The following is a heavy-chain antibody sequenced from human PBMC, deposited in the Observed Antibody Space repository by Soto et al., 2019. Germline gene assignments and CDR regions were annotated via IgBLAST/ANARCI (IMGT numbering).Heavy chain of an antibody. V-gene: IGHV4-31*01. CDR1: GGSISSGGYY. CDR2: IFYSGST. Sequence: QVQLQESGPGLVKPSQTLSLTCTVSGGSISSGGYYWSWIRQHPGKGLEWIGYIFYSGSTYYNPSLKSQGTISVDTSKNQFSLKLSSVTAADTAVYYCATYGSGTYKPTTFDYWGQGTLVTVSS. D-gene: IGHD3-10*01. J-gene: IGHJ4*02. CDR3: ATYGSGTYKPTTFDY.